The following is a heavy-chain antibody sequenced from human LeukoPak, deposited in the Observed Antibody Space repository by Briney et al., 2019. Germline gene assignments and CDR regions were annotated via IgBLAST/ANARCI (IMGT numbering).Heavy chain of an antibody. CDR1: GGSFSGYY. CDR2: IYYSGST. Sequence: NPSETLSLTCAVYGGSFSGYYWSWIRQPPGKGLEWIGYIYYSGSTNYNPSLKSRVTISVDTSKNQFSLKLSSVTAADTAVYYCASSQNTVTTPRRAFDIWGQGTMVTVSS. V-gene: IGHV4-59*01. CDR3: ASSQNTVTTPRRAFDI. J-gene: IGHJ3*02. D-gene: IGHD4-17*01.